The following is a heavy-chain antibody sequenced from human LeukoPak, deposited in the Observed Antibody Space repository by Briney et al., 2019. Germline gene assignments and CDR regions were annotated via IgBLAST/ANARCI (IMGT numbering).Heavy chain of an antibody. V-gene: IGHV3-30*04. J-gene: IGHJ6*02. D-gene: IGHD2-2*01. CDR1: GFTFSSYA. Sequence: GGSLRLSCAASGFTFSSYATHWVRQAPGKGLEWVAVISYDGSNKYYADSVKGRFTISRDNSKNTLYLQMNSLRAEDTAVYYCARDPVVVPAAIQNNYYYYGMDVWGQGTTVTVSS. CDR3: ARDPVVVPAAIQNNYYYYGMDV. CDR2: ISYDGSNK.